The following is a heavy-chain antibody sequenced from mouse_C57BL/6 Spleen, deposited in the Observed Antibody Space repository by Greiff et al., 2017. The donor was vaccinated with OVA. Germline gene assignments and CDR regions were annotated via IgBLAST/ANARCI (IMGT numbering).Heavy chain of an antibody. V-gene: IGHV1-72*01. CDR2: IDPNSGGT. D-gene: IGHD1-1*01. J-gene: IGHJ2*01. CDR3: ARSAFYCVSSVYYFDD. Sequence: QVQLQQPGAELVKPGASVKLSCKASGYTFTSYWMHWVKQRPGRGLEWIGRIDPNSGGTKYNEKFKSKATLTVDKPSSTAYMQLSSLTSKDTAVYYCARSAFYCVSSVYYFDDWGQGTTLTVSS. CDR1: GYTFTSYW.